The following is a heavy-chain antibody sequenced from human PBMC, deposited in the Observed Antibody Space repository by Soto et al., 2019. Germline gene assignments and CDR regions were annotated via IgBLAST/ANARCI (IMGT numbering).Heavy chain of an antibody. D-gene: IGHD6-19*01. CDR3: ARDITRGYSSRHGNFDL. V-gene: IGHV1-18*01. CDR2: ISAYNGAT. Sequence: QVQLVQSGAEAAKPGASVKVSCKASGYTFTSYGITWVRQAPGQGLEWMGWISAYNGATDYAQKLQGRVTMTTDTSTSTAYMELRSLRSDDTAVYYCARDITRGYSSRHGNFDLWGRGTLVTVSS. CDR1: GYTFTSYG. J-gene: IGHJ2*01.